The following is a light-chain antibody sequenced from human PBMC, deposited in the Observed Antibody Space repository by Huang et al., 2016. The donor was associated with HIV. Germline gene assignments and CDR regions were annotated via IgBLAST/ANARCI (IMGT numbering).Light chain of an antibody. CDR1: QSVSSN. J-gene: IGKJ3*01. V-gene: IGKV3-15*01. CDR3: QQYNNWPPAT. Sequence: EIVMTQSPATLSVSPGERATLSCRASQSVSSNLAWYQQKPGQAPRLLIYGASTRATCIPARFRVSGSGTEFTLTISSLQSEDFAVYYCQQYNNWPPATFGPGTKVDIK. CDR2: GAS.